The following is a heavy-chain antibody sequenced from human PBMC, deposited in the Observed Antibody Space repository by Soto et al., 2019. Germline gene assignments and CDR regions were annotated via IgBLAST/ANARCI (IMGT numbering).Heavy chain of an antibody. Sequence: SETLSLTCTVSGGSISSYYWSWIRQPPGKGLEWIGYIYYSGSTNYNPSLKSRVTISVDTSKNQFSLKLSSVTAADTAVYYCARDRGTVTPGYYYYMDVWGKGTTVTVSS. D-gene: IGHD4-4*01. CDR3: ARDRGTVTPGYYYYMDV. CDR1: GGSISSYY. V-gene: IGHV4-59*01. J-gene: IGHJ6*03. CDR2: IYYSGST.